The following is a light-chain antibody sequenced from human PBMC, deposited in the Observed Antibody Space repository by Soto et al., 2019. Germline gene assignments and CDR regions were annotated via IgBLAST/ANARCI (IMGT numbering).Light chain of an antibody. V-gene: IGLV1-44*01. Sequence: QSVLTQPPSASGTPGQRVTISCSGSSSNIGSNTVNWYQQLPGTAPKLLIYSNNQWPSGVPDRFSGSKSGTSASLAISGLQSEDEADYYCAAWDDSLNGPYVFGTGTKLTVL. CDR2: SNN. CDR1: SSNIGSNT. CDR3: AAWDDSLNGPYV. J-gene: IGLJ1*01.